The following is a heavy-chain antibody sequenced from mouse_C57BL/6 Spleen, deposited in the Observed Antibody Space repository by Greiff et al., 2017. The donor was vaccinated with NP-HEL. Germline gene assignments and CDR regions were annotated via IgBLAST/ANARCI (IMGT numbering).Heavy chain of an antibody. J-gene: IGHJ3*01. V-gene: IGHV1-26*01. CDR1: GYTFTDYY. Sequence: VQLQQSGPELVKPGASVKISCKASGYTFTDYYMNWVKQSHGKSLEWIGDINPNNGGTSYNQKFKGKATLTVDKSSSTAYMELRSLTAEDSAVYYCASLFYDRFAYWGQGTLVTVSA. CDR2: INPNNGGT. CDR3: ASLFYDRFAY. D-gene: IGHD2-3*01.